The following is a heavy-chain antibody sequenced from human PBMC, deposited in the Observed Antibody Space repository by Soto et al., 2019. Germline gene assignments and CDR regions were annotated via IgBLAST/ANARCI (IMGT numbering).Heavy chain of an antibody. CDR1: GXSXXXXXXX. J-gene: IGHJ4*02. V-gene: IGHV4-61*01. CDR2: IYYSGST. Sequence: QVQLQESGPGLVKPSETLSLTCTVSGXSXXXXXXXXXWIXXPPXXXLEWIGNIYYSGSTNYNPSLKSRXXXXXXXXXXXXXXXXXXXXXXXXXXXXXXXXXXXXXXXFDYWGQGTLVTVSS. CDR3: XXXXXXXXXXFDY.